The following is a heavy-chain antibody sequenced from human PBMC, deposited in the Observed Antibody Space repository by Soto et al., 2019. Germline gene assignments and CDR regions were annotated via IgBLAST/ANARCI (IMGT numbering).Heavy chain of an antibody. V-gene: IGHV1-8*01. CDR3: ASGSQEVQRPSYMDV. CDR2: RNLNRGNK. D-gene: IGHD5-18*01. Sequence: GALMKVSCKASGYTFTRYDINWVRQATGQGLGWRGWRNLNRGNKGYAQKSQGRVTMTRNTSISTAYMELSSLRSEDTALYYFASGSQEVQRPSYMDVWGKGTTVTVSS. CDR1: GYTFTRYD. J-gene: IGHJ6*03.